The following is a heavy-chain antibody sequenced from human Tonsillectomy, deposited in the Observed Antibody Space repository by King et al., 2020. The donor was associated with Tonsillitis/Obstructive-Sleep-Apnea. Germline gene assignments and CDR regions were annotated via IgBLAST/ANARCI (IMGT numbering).Heavy chain of an antibody. Sequence: QLVQSGAEVKKPGSSVKVSCKASGGTFSSYAISWVRQAPGQGLEWMGGIIPIFGTANYAPKFQGGVTITADESTSTAYMELSSLRSEDTAVYYCANVVVAATPELTSYYYYYMDVWGKGTTVTVSS. CDR1: GGTFSSYA. V-gene: IGHV1-69*01. D-gene: IGHD2-15*01. CDR3: ANVVVAATPELTSYYYYYMDV. J-gene: IGHJ6*03. CDR2: IIPIFGTA.